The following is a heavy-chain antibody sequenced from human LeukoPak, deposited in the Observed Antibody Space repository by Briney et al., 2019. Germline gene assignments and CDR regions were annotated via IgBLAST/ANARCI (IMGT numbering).Heavy chain of an antibody. V-gene: IGHV3-30-3*01. D-gene: IGHD1-1*01. CDR1: GFTVSSNY. Sequence: PGGSLRLSCAASGFTVSSNYMSWVRQAPGKGLEWVAVISSDGSNKYYADSVKGRFTISRDNSKNTLYLQMNSLRAEDTALYYCARDLYRVPQGFEYWGQGTLVTVSS. CDR2: ISSDGSNK. CDR3: ARDLYRVPQGFEY. J-gene: IGHJ4*02.